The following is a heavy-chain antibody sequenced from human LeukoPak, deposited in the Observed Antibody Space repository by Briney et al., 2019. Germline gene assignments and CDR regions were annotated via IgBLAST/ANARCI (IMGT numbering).Heavy chain of an antibody. CDR3: ARDVSYGAGYYHYYYMDV. D-gene: IGHD3-3*01. V-gene: IGHV3-48*03. Sequence: GGSLRLSCAAAGFTFSSYEMNWVRQAPGKGLEWVSYISSGGSTIYYADSVKGRFTISRDISGNTVYLQMNSLRAEDSAVYYCARDVSYGAGYYHYYYMDVWGKGTTVTVSS. CDR2: ISSGGSTI. CDR1: GFTFSSYE. J-gene: IGHJ6*03.